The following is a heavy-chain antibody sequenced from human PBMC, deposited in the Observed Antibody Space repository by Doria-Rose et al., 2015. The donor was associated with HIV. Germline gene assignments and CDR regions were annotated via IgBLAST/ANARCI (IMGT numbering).Heavy chain of an antibody. Sequence: QITLKESGPVLVKPTETLTLTCTVSGVSLSSPGMGVSWIRQPPGKALEWLANIFSDDERSYKTSLKSRLTISRGTSNSQVVLTMTDMDPVDTATYYCARIKSSRWYHKYYFDFWGQGTPVTVSA. V-gene: IGHV2-26*01. CDR3: ARIKSSRWYHKYYFDF. J-gene: IGHJ4*02. CDR2: IFSDDER. D-gene: IGHD6-13*01. CDR1: GVSLSSPGMG.